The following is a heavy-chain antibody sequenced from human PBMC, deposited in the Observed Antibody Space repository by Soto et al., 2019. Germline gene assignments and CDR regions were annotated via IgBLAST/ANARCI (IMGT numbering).Heavy chain of an antibody. CDR1: GVTFRNHG. J-gene: IGHJ5*02. V-gene: IGHV3-23*01. CDR2: VGGSGDNI. D-gene: IGHD3-16*01. Sequence: PGGSLRVSCLATGVTFRNHGLSWVRQGPGKGLQWVATVGGSGDNIKFADFAKGRFNISRDNSKSTQYLHLNSLRVEDTAVYYCASNVWGPAFDWSVPWSQGT. CDR3: ASNVWGPAFDWSVP.